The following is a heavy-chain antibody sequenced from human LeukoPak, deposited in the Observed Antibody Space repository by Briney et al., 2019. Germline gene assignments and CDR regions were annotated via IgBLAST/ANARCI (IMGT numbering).Heavy chain of an antibody. J-gene: IGHJ4*02. V-gene: IGHV5-51*01. CDR1: GYSFTSYW. D-gene: IGHD4-17*01. CDR2: IYPGDSDT. Sequence: GESLKISCKGSGYSFTSYWIGWVRQMPGKGLEWMGIIYPGDSDTRYSPSFQGQVTISADKSISTAYLQWSSLKASDTAMYYCARVAPYGDQGYYFDYWGQGTLVTVSS. CDR3: ARVAPYGDQGYYFDY.